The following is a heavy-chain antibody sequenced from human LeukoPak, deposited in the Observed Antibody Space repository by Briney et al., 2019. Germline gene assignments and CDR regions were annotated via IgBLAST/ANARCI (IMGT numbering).Heavy chain of an antibody. J-gene: IGHJ4*02. CDR1: GFIFSSYA. V-gene: IGHV3-23*01. CDR2: ISGSGGST. CDR3: ARDSGYFDWLLPFDY. Sequence: GGSLRLSCAASGFIFSSYAMSWVRQAPGKGLEWVSTISGSGGSTYYADSVKGRFTISRDNAKNSLYLQMNSLRAEDTAVYYCARDSGYFDWLLPFDYWGQGTLVTVSS. D-gene: IGHD3-9*01.